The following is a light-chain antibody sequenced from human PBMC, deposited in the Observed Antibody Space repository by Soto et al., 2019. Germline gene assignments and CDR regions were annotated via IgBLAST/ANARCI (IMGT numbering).Light chain of an antibody. Sequence: QSVLTQPASVSGSPGQSITISCTGTSSDVGGYNYVSWYQQHPDKAPELMIYEVSNRPSGVSNRFSGSKSGNTASLTISGLQAEDEAYYYCWSYAGNTIFVFGGGTKVTVL. CDR3: WSYAGNTIFV. CDR2: EVS. CDR1: SSDVGGYNY. V-gene: IGLV2-14*01. J-gene: IGLJ2*01.